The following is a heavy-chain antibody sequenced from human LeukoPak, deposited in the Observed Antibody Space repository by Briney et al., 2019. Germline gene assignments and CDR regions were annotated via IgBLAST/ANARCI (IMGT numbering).Heavy chain of an antibody. V-gene: IGHV1-8*01. J-gene: IGHJ4*02. CDR2: MNPNSGNT. CDR3: ARVILAVAGSRTIGY. Sequence: ASVKVSCKASGYTFTSYDINWVRQAPGHGLEWMGWMNPNSGNTGYAQKSQGRVTMTRNTSISTAYMELSSLRSEDTAVYYCARVILAVAGSRTIGYWGQGTLVTVSS. CDR1: GYTFTSYD. D-gene: IGHD6-19*01.